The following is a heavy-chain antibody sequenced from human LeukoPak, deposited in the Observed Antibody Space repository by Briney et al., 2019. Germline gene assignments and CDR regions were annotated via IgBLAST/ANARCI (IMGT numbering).Heavy chain of an antibody. J-gene: IGHJ4*02. Sequence: GGSLRLSCAPSGFTISRYWVSCVPPAPGGGREWVANIKQDGSEKYYVDSVKGRFTISRDNDKNSQYLQMNSLRAEDTAVYYCAKRPIFGELLYYFDYWGQGTLVTVSS. CDR3: AKRPIFGELLYYFDY. CDR1: GFTISRYW. CDR2: IKQDGSEK. D-gene: IGHD3-10*01. V-gene: IGHV3-7*05.